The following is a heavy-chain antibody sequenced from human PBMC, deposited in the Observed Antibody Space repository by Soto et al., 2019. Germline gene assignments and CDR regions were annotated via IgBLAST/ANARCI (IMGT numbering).Heavy chain of an antibody. Sequence: QVQLQESGPGLVKPSQTLSLTCTVSGGSISSGGYYWSWIRQHPGKGLEWIGYIYYSGSTYYNPSLKSRVTISVDQSKNQFSLKLSSVTAADTAVYYCARASIAAAGPYIDYWGQGTLVTVSS. CDR3: ARASIAAAGPYIDY. J-gene: IGHJ4*02. CDR1: GGSISSGGYY. D-gene: IGHD6-13*01. V-gene: IGHV4-31*03. CDR2: IYYSGST.